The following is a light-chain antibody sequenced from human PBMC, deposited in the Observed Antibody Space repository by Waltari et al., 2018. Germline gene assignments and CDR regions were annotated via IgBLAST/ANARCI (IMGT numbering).Light chain of an antibody. CDR3: QHYKNLPVS. J-gene: IGKJ1*01. V-gene: IGKV3-20*01. CDR2: QTA. CDR1: QSVSIY. Sequence: IVLTQSPGTLSLSPGERATLTCRDSQSVSIYLAWYQQKPGQAPRLLIYQTATRATGIPDRFSGSGSGTDFSLTISGLEPEDFAVYYCQHYKNLPVSFGQGTRVEIK.